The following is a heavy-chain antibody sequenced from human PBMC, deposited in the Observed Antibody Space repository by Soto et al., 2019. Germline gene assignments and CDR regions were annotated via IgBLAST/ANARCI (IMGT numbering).Heavy chain of an antibody. CDR1: GYTLTELS. V-gene: IGHV1-24*01. CDR3: ATAPTQLLYSSSWYFDL. Sequence: ASVKVSCKVSGYTLTELSMHWVRQAPGKGLEWMGGFDPEDGETIYAQKFQGRVTMTEDTSTDTAYMELSSLRSEDTAVYYCATAPTQLLYSSSWYFDLWGRGTLVTVSS. CDR2: FDPEDGET. J-gene: IGHJ2*01. D-gene: IGHD6-6*01.